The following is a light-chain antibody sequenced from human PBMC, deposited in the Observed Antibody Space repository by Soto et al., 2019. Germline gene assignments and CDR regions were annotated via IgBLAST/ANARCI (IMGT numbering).Light chain of an antibody. CDR3: CSYAGSSTV. V-gene: IGLV2-23*01. CDR2: EGS. CDR1: SSDVGSYNL. J-gene: IGLJ2*01. Sequence: QAALTQPASVSGYPGQSITISCTGTSSDVGSYNLVSWYQPHPGKAPKLMIYEGSKRPSGVSNRFSGSKSGNTASLTISGRPAEDEADYYCCSYAGSSTVFGGGTKVTVL.